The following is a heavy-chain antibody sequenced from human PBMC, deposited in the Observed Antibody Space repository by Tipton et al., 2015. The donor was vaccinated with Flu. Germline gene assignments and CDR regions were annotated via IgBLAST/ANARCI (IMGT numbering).Heavy chain of an antibody. D-gene: IGHD1-26*01. J-gene: IGHJ5*01. CDR2: IKTKTDGGTT. CDR3: ATPVGADNWFDS. CDR1: GFTFSSAW. V-gene: IGHV3-15*01. Sequence: SLRLSCAVSGFTFSSAWMSWVRQAPGKGLEWVGRIKTKTDGGTTDYAAPVKGRFTISRDDSKNTLYLQMNSLKTEDTAVYYCATPVGADNWFDSWGQGTLVTVSS.